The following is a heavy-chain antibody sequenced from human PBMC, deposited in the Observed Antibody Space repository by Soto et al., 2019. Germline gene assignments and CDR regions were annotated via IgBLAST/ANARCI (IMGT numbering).Heavy chain of an antibody. D-gene: IGHD3-3*01. CDR2: INSDGSST. Sequence: PGGSLRLSCAASGFTFSSYWMHWVRQAPGKGLVWVSRINSDGSSTSYADSVKGRFTISRDNAKNTLYLQMNSLRAEDTAVYYCARKTIFGVVMPHYGMDVWGQGTTVTVSS. V-gene: IGHV3-74*01. CDR1: GFTFSSYW. J-gene: IGHJ6*02. CDR3: ARKTIFGVVMPHYGMDV.